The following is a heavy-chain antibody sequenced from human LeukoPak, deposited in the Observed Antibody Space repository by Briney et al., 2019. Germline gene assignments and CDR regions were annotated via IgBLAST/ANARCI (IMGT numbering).Heavy chain of an antibody. J-gene: IGHJ3*02. Sequence: GASVKVSCKASGYTFTSYDINGVRQATGQGLEWMGWMNPNSGNTGYAQKFQGRVTMTRNTSISTAYMELSSLRSEDTAVYYCARRYSSGWYADFAFDIWGQGTMVTVSS. D-gene: IGHD6-19*01. CDR3: ARRYSSGWYADFAFDI. V-gene: IGHV1-8*01. CDR1: GYTFTSYD. CDR2: MNPNSGNT.